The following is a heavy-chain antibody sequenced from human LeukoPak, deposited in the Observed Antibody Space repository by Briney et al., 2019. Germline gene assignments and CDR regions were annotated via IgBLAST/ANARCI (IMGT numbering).Heavy chain of an antibody. V-gene: IGHV4-34*01. J-gene: IGHJ6*04. Sequence: PSETLSLTCAVYGESFSGYYWSWIRQPPGKGLEWIGEINHSGSTNYNPSLKSRVTISVDTSKNQFSLKLSSVTAADTAVYYCARGLRQVVAAPIYYYYGMDVWGKGTTVTVSS. CDR3: ARGLRQVVAAPIYYYYGMDV. D-gene: IGHD2-15*01. CDR2: INHSGST. CDR1: GESFSGYY.